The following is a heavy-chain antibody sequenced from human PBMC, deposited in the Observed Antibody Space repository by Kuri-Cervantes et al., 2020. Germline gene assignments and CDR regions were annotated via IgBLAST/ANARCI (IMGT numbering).Heavy chain of an antibody. CDR2: ISAYNGDT. CDR3: ARYYVGSSSVRRWFDP. CDR1: GYTFTGYY. J-gene: IGHJ5*02. Sequence: ASVKVSCKASGYTFTGYYMHWVRQAPGQGLEWMGWISAYNGDTNYAQKLQGRVTMTTDTSTSTAYMELRSLRSDDTAVYYCARYYVGSSSVRRWFDPWGQGTLVTVSS. D-gene: IGHD6-6*01. V-gene: IGHV1-18*04.